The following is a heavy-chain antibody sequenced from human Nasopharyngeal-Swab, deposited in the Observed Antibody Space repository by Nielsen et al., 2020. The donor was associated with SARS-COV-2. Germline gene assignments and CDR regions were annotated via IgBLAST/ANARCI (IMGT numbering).Heavy chain of an antibody. V-gene: IGHV4-4*02. CDR2: IYHSGST. D-gene: IGHD6-13*01. CDR1: GGSISSSNW. J-gene: IGHJ4*02. Sequence: SETLSLTCAVSGGSISSSNWWRWVRQPPGKGLEWIGEIYHSGSTNYNPSLKSRVTISVDKSKNQFSLKLSSVTAADTAVYYCARVKGIAAAGNYDYWGQGTLVTVSS. CDR3: ARVKGIAAAGNYDY.